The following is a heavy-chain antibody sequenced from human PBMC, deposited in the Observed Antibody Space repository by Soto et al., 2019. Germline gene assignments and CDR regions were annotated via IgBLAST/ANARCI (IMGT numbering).Heavy chain of an antibody. D-gene: IGHD6-13*01. V-gene: IGHV3-33*01. CDR3: ARDKTAAGFSGGMDV. J-gene: IGHJ6*02. CDR2: IWYDGSNK. Sequence: QVQLVESGGGVVKPGRSLRLSCAASGFTFSSYGMHWVRQAPGKGLEWVAVIWYDGSNKYYADSVKGRFTISRDNSKNTLYLQMNSLRAEDTAVYYCARDKTAAGFSGGMDVWGQGTTVTVSS. CDR1: GFTFSSYG.